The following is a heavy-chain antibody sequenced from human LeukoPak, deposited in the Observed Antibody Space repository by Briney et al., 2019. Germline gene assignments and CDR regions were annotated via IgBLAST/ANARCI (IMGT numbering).Heavy chain of an antibody. CDR3: ARAPRKGYSSSWYYFDC. CDR1: GFTVSSNY. Sequence: PGGSLRLSCAASGFTVSSNYMSWVRQAPGKGLEWVSVIYSGGSTYYADSVKGRFTISRHNSKNTLYLQMNSLRAEDTAVYYCARAPRKGYSSSWYYFDCWGQGTTVTVSS. D-gene: IGHD6-13*01. J-gene: IGHJ4*03. CDR2: IYSGGST. V-gene: IGHV3-53*04.